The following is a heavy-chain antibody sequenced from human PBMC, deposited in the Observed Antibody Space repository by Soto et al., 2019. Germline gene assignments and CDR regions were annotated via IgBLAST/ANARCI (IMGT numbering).Heavy chain of an antibody. V-gene: IGHV4-34*01. Sequence: PSETLSLTCAVHGGSFSGYYWSWIRQPPGKGLEWIGEINHSGSTNYNPSLKSRVTISVDTSKNQFSLKLSSVTAADTAVYYCARPRRPFYYGSNYYYMDVWGKGTTVTVSS. J-gene: IGHJ6*03. CDR3: ARPRRPFYYGSNYYYMDV. D-gene: IGHD3-10*01. CDR1: GGSFSGYY. CDR2: INHSGST.